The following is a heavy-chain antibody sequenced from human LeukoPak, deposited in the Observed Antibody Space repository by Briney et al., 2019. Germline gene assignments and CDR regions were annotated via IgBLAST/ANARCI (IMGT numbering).Heavy chain of an antibody. CDR2: IYSGGST. Sequence: GGSLRLSCAASGFTFSSYWMSWVRQAPGKGLEWVSIIYSGGSTFYADSVKGRFTISRDNSKNTLYLQMNSLRAEDTAVYYCTRGSIAYYYMDVWGKGTTVTTSS. V-gene: IGHV3-53*01. J-gene: IGHJ6*03. CDR3: TRGSIAYYYMDV. D-gene: IGHD3-22*01. CDR1: GFTFSSYW.